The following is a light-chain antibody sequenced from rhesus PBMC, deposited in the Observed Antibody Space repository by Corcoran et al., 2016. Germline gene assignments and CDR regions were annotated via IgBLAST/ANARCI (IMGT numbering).Light chain of an antibody. CDR2: SAN. J-gene: IGKJ4*01. Sequence: DIQMTQSPSSLSASVGDRVTITCRASQDITNFLNWYQQKPGKAPELLIYSANRLERGVPARFSGSGSGTEFTLTISSLQPEDFATYYCQQFNRLPLAFGGGTKVEI. CDR1: QDITNF. CDR3: QQFNRLPLA. V-gene: IGKV1-32*01.